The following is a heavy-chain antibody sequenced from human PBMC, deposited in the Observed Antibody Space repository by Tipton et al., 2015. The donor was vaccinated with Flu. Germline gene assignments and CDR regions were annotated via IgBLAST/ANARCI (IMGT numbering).Heavy chain of an antibody. CDR2: ISHSGST. V-gene: IGHV4-4*07. D-gene: IGHD1-26*01. CDR3: ACRGSCYH. J-gene: IGHJ4*02. CDR1: GGSIRNYY. Sequence: TLSLTCTVSGGSIRNYYWSWIRQPAGKGLEWIGRISHSGSTNYNASLNGRVTMSVDPSKGQLSLRLSSVTAADTAVYYCACRGSCYHWGQGTLVTVSS.